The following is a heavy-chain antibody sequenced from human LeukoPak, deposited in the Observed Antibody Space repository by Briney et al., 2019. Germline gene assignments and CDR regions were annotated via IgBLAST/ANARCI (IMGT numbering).Heavy chain of an antibody. CDR2: ISTSGRDK. CDR1: GFALYSHA. V-gene: IGHV3-23*01. J-gene: IGHJ4*02. Sequence: GASLRLSCAGSGFALYSHAMTWVRQAPGKGLEWVSAISTSGRDKYYADSVKGRFTISKDNSKNTVYLQMNTLRADDTALYLCARNAYNWGGADYWGQGILVTVSS. CDR3: ARNAYNWGGADY. D-gene: IGHD5-24*01.